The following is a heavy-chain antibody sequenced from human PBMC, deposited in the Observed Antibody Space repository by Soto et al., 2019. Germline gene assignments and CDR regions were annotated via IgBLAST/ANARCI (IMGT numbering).Heavy chain of an antibody. CDR1: GGSICRYD. CDR3: ARPTYNSGSPFDY. Sequence: PSEPLSLTCSVSGGSICRYDWRWLRQSPGKGLEWIGYIYYSGSTNYNPSLKSRVTISVDTSKNQFSLKLSSVTAADTAVYYCARPTYNSGSPFDYWGQGTLLTVSS. V-gene: IGHV4-59*01. CDR2: IYYSGST. J-gene: IGHJ4*02. D-gene: IGHD1-20*01.